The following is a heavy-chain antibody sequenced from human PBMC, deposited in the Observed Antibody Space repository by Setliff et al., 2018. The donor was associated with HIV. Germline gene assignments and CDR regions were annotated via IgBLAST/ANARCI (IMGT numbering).Heavy chain of an antibody. J-gene: IGHJ4*02. CDR2: LTPVIGIA. V-gene: IGHV1-69*10. CDR3: ARVLHRPAPFDY. Sequence: SVKVSCKASGGMFSNYAINWVRQAPGQGLEWMGGLTPVIGIAAYAHKFQRRVTLTAETSTSTAYMDLSSLRSDDTAVYYCARVLHRPAPFDYWGQGSLGTVPQ. D-gene: IGHD6-6*01. CDR1: GGMFSNYA.